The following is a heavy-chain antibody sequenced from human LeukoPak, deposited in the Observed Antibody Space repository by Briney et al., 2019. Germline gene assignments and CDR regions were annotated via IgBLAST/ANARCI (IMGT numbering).Heavy chain of an antibody. V-gene: IGHV4-39*01. CDR3: VRGSTLRHYQY. CDR1: GGSISSSTYY. Sequence: SETPSLTCTVSGGSISSSTYYWGWIRRPPGKGLEWIGSIYYSGSTYYNPSLKSRVTVSVDTSKNQFSLNLSSATAADTAVYYCVRGSTLRHYQYWGQGTLVTVSS. D-gene: IGHD3-16*01. J-gene: IGHJ4*02. CDR2: IYYSGST.